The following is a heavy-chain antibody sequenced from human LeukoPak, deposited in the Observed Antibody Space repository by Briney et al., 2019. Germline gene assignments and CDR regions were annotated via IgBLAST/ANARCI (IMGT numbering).Heavy chain of an antibody. J-gene: IGHJ6*03. CDR2: ISSSSSYI. D-gene: IGHD1-26*01. Sequence: KTGGSLRLSCAASGFTFSSYSMNWVRQAPGKGLEWVSSISSSSSYIYYADSVKGRFTISRDNAKNSLCLQMNSLRAEDTAVYYCARDPYSGLYGNDYYYYMDVWGKGTTVTIPS. CDR3: ARDPYSGLYGNDYYYYMDV. V-gene: IGHV3-21*01. CDR1: GFTFSSYS.